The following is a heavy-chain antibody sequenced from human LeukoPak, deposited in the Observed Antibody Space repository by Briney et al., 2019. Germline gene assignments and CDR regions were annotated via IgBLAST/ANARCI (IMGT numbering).Heavy chain of an antibody. CDR1: GFTFSSHW. CDR2: IKYDASST. D-gene: IGHD3-9*01. J-gene: IGHJ4*02. V-gene: IGHV3-74*01. Sequence: GGSLRLSCADSGFTFSSHWMHWVRQAPGKGLVWVSRIKYDASSTSYADSVKSRFTISRDNAKNTLYLQMNSLRAEDTAVYYCAKGVNNWLLYISDWGQGTLVTVSS. CDR3: AKGVNNWLLYISD.